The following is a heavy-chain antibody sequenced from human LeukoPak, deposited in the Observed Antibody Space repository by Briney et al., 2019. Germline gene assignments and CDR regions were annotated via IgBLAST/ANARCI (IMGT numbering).Heavy chain of an antibody. CDR3: AREDY. Sequence: GRSLRLSCAASGFTFSSYAMRWVRQAPGKGLEWVAVISYDGSNKYYADSVKGRFTISRDNSKNTLYLQMNSLRAEDTAVYYCAREDYWGQGTLVTVSS. CDR1: GFTFSSYA. CDR2: ISYDGSNK. J-gene: IGHJ4*02. V-gene: IGHV3-30-3*01.